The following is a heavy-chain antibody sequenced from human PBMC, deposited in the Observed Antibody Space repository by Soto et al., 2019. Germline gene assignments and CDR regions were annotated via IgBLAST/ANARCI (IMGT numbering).Heavy chain of an antibody. D-gene: IGHD2-2*01. CDR3: ARDCSSTSCYAYYDSSGYQGDNWFEP. J-gene: IGHJ5*02. CDR2: IIPIFGTA. CDR1: GGTFSSYA. Sequence: SVKVSCKASGGTFSSYAISWVRQAPGQGLEWMGGIIPIFGTANYAQKFQGRVTITADESTSTAYMELSSLRSEDTAVYYCARDCSSTSCYAYYDSSGYQGDNWFEPWGQGTLVTASS. V-gene: IGHV1-69*13.